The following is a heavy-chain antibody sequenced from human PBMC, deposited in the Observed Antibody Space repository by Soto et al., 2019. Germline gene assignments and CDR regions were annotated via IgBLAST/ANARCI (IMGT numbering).Heavy chain of an antibody. Sequence: EVQLVESGGGLVQPGGSLKLSCAASGFTFSGSAMHWVRQASGKGLEWVGRIRSKANSYATAYAASVKGRFTISREDSKNTAYLQMNSLKTEDTAVYYCTRQDRKPYYYGMDVWGQGTTVTVSS. V-gene: IGHV3-73*02. CDR2: IRSKANSYAT. CDR1: GFTFSGSA. J-gene: IGHJ6*02. CDR3: TRQDRKPYYYGMDV.